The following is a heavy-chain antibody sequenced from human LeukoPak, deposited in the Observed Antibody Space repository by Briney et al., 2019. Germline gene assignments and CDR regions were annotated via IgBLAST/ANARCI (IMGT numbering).Heavy chain of an antibody. CDR3: AKFNLGRIKTTVTTDGY. V-gene: IGHV3-23*01. D-gene: IGHD4-11*01. CDR1: GFTFSSYA. CDR2: ISGSGGST. J-gene: IGHJ4*02. Sequence: GGSLRRSCAASGFTFSSYAMSWVRQAPGKGLEWVSAISGSGGSTYYADSVKGRFTISRDNSKNTLYLQMNSLRAEDTAVYYCAKFNLGRIKTTVTTDGYWGQGTLVTVSS.